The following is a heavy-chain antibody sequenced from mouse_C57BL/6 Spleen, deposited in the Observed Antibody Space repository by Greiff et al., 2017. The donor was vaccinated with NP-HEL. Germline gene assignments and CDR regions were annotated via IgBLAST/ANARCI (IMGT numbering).Heavy chain of an antibody. CDR2: INPNNGGT. V-gene: IGHV1-26*01. D-gene: IGHD1-1*01. CDR1: GYTFTDYY. Sequence: EVQLQQSGPELVKPGASVKISCKASGYTFTDYYMNWVKQSHGKSLEWIGDINPNNGGTSYNQKFKGKATLTVDKSSSTAYMELRSLTSEDSAVYYCAFTTVKVYYFDYWGQGTTLTVSS. J-gene: IGHJ2*01. CDR3: AFTTVKVYYFDY.